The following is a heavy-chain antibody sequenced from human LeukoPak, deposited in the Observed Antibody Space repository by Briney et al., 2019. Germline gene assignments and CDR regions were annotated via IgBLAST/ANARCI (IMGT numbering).Heavy chain of an antibody. V-gene: IGHV1-8*02. Sequence: GSSVKVSCKASGGTFSSYAISWVRQATGQGLEWMGWMNPNSGNTGYAQKFQGRVTMTRNTSISTAYMELSSLRSEDTAVYYCARGWRAIDAFDIWGQGTMVTVSS. CDR3: ARGWRAIDAFDI. CDR1: GGTFSSYA. J-gene: IGHJ3*02. D-gene: IGHD2-2*01. CDR2: MNPNSGNT.